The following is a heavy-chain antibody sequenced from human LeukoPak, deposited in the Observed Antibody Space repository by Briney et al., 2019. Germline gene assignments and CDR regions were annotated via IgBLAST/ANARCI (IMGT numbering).Heavy chain of an antibody. CDR3: AKVSDHTNDFWSGYPSTGPFDN. V-gene: IGHV3-23*01. CDR2: INDNGDGT. CDR1: GFTFSSYA. J-gene: IGHJ5*02. Sequence: GGSLRLSCAASGFTFSSYAMSWVRQAPGKGLKWVSTINDNGDGTYYADSVKGRFTISRDNSKNTLYLQLNRLRAEDTAVYFCAKVSDHTNDFWSGYPSTGPFDNWGQGTLVTVSS. D-gene: IGHD3-3*01.